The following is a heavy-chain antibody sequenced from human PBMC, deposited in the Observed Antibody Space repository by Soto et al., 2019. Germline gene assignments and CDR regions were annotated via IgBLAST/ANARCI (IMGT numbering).Heavy chain of an antibody. CDR3: AKEMTSGYYLFDY. D-gene: IGHD3-22*01. CDR2: ISGTGGST. J-gene: IGHJ4*02. Sequence: EVQLLQSGGGLVQPGGSLRLSCAASGFTFSSYAMSWVRQAPGTGLEWVSTISGTGGSTYYPDSVKGRFTISRDNSKNTVYLQMNSLRAEDAALYYCAKEMTSGYYLFDYWGQGTLVTVSS. CDR1: GFTFSSYA. V-gene: IGHV3-23*01.